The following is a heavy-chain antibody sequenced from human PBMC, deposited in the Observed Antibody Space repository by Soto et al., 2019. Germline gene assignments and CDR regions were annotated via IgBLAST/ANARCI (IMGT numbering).Heavy chain of an antibody. J-gene: IGHJ6*02. CDR3: AREKGDSSGDSPTYGMDV. Sequence: QVQLVESGGGVVQPGRSLRLSCAASGFTFSSYAMHWVRQAPGKGLEWVAVISYDGSNKYYADSVKGRFTISRDNSKNTLYLQMNSLRAEDTAVYYCAREKGDSSGDSPTYGMDVWGHGTTVTVSS. CDR1: GFTFSSYA. V-gene: IGHV3-30-3*01. D-gene: IGHD3-22*01. CDR2: ISYDGSNK.